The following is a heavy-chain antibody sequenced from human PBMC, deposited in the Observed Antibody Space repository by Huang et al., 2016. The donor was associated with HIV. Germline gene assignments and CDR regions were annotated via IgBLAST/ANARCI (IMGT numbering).Heavy chain of an antibody. V-gene: IGHV3-53*01. Sequence: EVQLVESGGGLIQPGGSLRLSCAASGFTVSSNYLSGVRQAPGKGLELVVVIYSDDSTYCADSVTGRFTISRDNSKNTLYLQMNSLRAEDTAVYYCAAQWELRGGVDFWGQGTLVTVSS. CDR2: IYSDDST. CDR1: GFTVSSNY. J-gene: IGHJ4*02. D-gene: IGHD1-26*01. CDR3: AAQWELRGGVDF.